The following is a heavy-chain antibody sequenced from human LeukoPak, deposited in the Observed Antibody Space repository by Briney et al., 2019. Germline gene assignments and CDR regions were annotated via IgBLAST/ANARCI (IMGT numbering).Heavy chain of an antibody. CDR1: GYSFTTYC. CDR2: IYPGDSDT. D-gene: IGHD2-2*01. J-gene: IGHJ4*02. V-gene: IGHV5-51*01. Sequence: GESLKISCEGSGYSFTTYCIGWVRQMPGKGLEWMEIIYPGDSDTRYSPSFQGQVTISADKSISTAYLQWSSLKASDTAMYYCARRARGVCSPTSCFVDFWGQGTLVTVSS. CDR3: ARRARGVCSPTSCFVDF.